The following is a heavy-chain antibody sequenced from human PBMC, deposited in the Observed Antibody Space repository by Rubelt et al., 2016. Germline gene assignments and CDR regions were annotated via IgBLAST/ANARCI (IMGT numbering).Heavy chain of an antibody. D-gene: IGHD6-13*01. J-gene: IGHJ4*02. CDR1: GFTFSSYG. CDR3: ARGKTRQQPQIDY. Sequence: VESGGGVVQPGRSLRLSCAASGFTFSSYGMHWVRQAPGKGLEWVAVIWYDGSNKYYADSVKGRFTISRDNSKNTLYLQMNSLRAEDTAVYYCARGKTRQQPQIDYWGQGTLVTVSS. CDR2: IWYDGSNK. V-gene: IGHV3-33*01.